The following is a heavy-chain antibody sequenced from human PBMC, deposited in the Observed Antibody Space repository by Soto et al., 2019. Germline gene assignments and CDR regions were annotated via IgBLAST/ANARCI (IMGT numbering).Heavy chain of an antibody. CDR1: GGSFSGHS. D-gene: IGHD3-22*01. Sequence: SETLSLTCAVYGGSFSGHSWTWIRHSPGKGLEWIGDINHSGRVNYSPSLKSRVTISLDTSKNQFSLTLSVVTAADTAMYYCSTRAYDTNGYYRFDPWGQGTLVTVSS. J-gene: IGHJ5*01. V-gene: IGHV4-34*01. CDR3: STRAYDTNGYYRFDP. CDR2: INHSGRV.